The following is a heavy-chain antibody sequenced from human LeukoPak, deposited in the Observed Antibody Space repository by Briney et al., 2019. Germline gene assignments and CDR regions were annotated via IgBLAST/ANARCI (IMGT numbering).Heavy chain of an antibody. CDR1: GYTFTNYY. D-gene: IGHD3-16*01. CDR2: INPNGGST. V-gene: IGHV1-46*04. Sequence: ASVKVSCKASGYTFTNYYMHWVRQAPGQGLEWMGIINPNGGSTTYTQKLQGRVTMTRDTSTTTVSMELSSLRPEDTAVYYCARALITSGGANFDYWGQGTLVTVSS. CDR3: ARALITSGGANFDY. J-gene: IGHJ4*02.